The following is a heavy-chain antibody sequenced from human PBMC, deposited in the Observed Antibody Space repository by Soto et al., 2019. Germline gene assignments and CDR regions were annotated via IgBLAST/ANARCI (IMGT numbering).Heavy chain of an antibody. CDR1: GGSISSGGYS. V-gene: IGHV4-30-2*01. CDR3: ARFYSAYCGGDCYENWFDP. CDR2: IYHSGST. J-gene: IGHJ5*02. Sequence: PSETLSLTCAVSGGSISSGGYSWSWIRQPPGKGLEWIGYIYHSGSTYYNPSLKSRVTISVDRSKNQFSLKLSSVTAADTAVYYCARFYSAYCGGDCYENWFDPWGQGTLVT. D-gene: IGHD2-21*02.